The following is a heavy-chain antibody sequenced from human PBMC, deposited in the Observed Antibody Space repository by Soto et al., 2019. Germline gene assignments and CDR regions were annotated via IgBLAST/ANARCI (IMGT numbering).Heavy chain of an antibody. D-gene: IGHD6-25*01. V-gene: IGHV1-2*02. Sequence: VQLEQSGAEVKKPGASVKVSCKASGYTFSGHYRHWVRQAPGQAPEWMGWINPKTGGTKFAPKFQGRVTVTRDTAISSSYMEIFGLTSDDSAVYYCAKDGGPAFTVDHWGLGTLVIVSS. J-gene: IGHJ4*02. CDR1: GYTFSGHY. CDR2: INPKTGGT. CDR3: AKDGGPAFTVDH.